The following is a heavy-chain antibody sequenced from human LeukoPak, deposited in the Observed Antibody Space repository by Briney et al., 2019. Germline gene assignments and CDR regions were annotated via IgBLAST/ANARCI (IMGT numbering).Heavy chain of an antibody. CDR3: AKVQWDYYDSSGSSTENPFDY. D-gene: IGHD3-22*01. CDR1: GGSLITYY. V-gene: IGHV4-4*07. Sequence: PSETLSLTCTVSGGSLITYYWNWIRQPAGKGLEWIGRVYTNGGTNYNPSLKSRLTVSVDTSKNQFSLSLSSVTAADTAVYYCAKVQWDYYDSSGSSTENPFDYWGQGTLVTVSS. CDR2: VYTNGGT. J-gene: IGHJ4*02.